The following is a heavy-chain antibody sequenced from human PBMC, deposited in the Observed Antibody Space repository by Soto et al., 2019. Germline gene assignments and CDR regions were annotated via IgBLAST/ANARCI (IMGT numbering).Heavy chain of an antibody. V-gene: IGHV1-3*01. CDR3: ARAFYYDSSGYYLSGAFDI. J-gene: IGHJ3*02. CDR2: INAGNGNT. Sequence: ASVKVSCKASGYTLTSYAMHWVRQAPGQRLEWMGWINAGNGNTKYSQKFQGRVTITRDTSESTAYMELSSLRSEDTAVYYCARAFYYDSSGYYLSGAFDIWGQGTMVTVSS. CDR1: GYTLTSYA. D-gene: IGHD3-22*01.